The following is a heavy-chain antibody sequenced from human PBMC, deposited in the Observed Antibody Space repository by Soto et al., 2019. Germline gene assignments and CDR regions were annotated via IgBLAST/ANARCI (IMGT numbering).Heavy chain of an antibody. CDR3: ARVPIVGVTGHGGFDV. CDR2: VYFSGSAY. Sequence: QVQLVESGGGVVQPGRSLRLSCAASRFTFSIYGMHWVRQAPGKGLEFIGHVYFSGSAYYKASHEGRFNISIDTSKNHFSLTLDSVTAADTAIYFCARVPIVGVTGHGGFDVWGPGTVVIVSS. D-gene: IGHD1-26*01. CDR1: RFTFSIYG. J-gene: IGHJ3*01. V-gene: IGHV3-33*08.